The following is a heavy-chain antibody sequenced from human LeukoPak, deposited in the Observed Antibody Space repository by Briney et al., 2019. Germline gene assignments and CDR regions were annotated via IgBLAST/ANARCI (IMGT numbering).Heavy chain of an antibody. CDR3: AKVNSTVKGAFDF. D-gene: IGHD4-17*01. Sequence: GGSLRLSCAASGFTFSNYAMSWVRQAPGKGLEWVSGISATGGSTYYADSVKGRFTISRDNSKNTLYVQINSLRAEDTAVYYCAKVNSTVKGAFDFWGQGTMVTVSS. V-gene: IGHV3-23*01. J-gene: IGHJ3*01. CDR2: ISATGGST. CDR1: GFTFSNYA.